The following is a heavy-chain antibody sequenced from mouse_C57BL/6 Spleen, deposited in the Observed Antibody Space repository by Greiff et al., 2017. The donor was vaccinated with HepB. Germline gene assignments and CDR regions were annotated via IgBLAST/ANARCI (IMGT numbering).Heavy chain of an antibody. CDR1: GFTFSDYY. J-gene: IGHJ3*01. Sequence: EVMLVESEGGLVQPGSSMKLSCTASGFTFSDYYMAWVRQVPEKGLEWVANINYDGSSTYYLDSLKSRFIISRDNAKNILYLQMSSLKSEDTATYYCAREEKGDWFAYWGQGTLVTVSA. V-gene: IGHV5-16*01. CDR3: AREEKGDWFAY. CDR2: INYDGSST.